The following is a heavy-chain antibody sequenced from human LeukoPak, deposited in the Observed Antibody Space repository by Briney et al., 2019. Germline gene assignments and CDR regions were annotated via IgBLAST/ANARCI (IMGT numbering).Heavy chain of an antibody. D-gene: IGHD3-3*01. CDR2: IYYSGST. CDR3: ARDSNVGGFAFDY. CDR1: GGSVSSGSYY. Sequence: PSETLSLTCTVSGGSVSSGSYYWSWIRQPPGKGLEWIGYIYYSGSTNYNPSLKSRVTISVDTSKNQFSLKLSSVTAADTAVYYCARDSNVGGFAFDYWGQGTLVTVSS. V-gene: IGHV4-61*01. J-gene: IGHJ4*02.